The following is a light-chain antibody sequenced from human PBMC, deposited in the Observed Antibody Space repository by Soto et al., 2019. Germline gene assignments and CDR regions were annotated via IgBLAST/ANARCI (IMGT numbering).Light chain of an antibody. CDR1: QSVSSY. V-gene: IGKV3-11*01. J-gene: IGKJ3*01. CDR3: QQRSNWPLT. CDR2: DAS. Sequence: EIVLTQSPATLSVSPGESATLSCKASQSVSSYLAWYQQKPGQAPRLLIYDASNRATGIPARFSGSGSGTDFTLTISSLEPEDFAVYYCQQRSNWPLTFGPGTKVDIK.